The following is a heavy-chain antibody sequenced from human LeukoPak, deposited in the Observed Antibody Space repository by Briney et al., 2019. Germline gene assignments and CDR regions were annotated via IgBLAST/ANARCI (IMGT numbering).Heavy chain of an antibody. J-gene: IGHJ6*02. CDR2: MNPTSGKA. Sequence: VSVKVSCKASGYTFTNYDVNWVRQATGQGLEWMGWMNPTSGKAGFAQRFQGRVSMTRNISISTAYMELSSLRSEDTAVYYCARDFFDGHGYTFYYYGMDVWGQGTMVTVSS. D-gene: IGHD3-22*01. CDR1: GYTFTNYD. CDR3: ARDFFDGHGYTFYYYGMDV. V-gene: IGHV1-8*01.